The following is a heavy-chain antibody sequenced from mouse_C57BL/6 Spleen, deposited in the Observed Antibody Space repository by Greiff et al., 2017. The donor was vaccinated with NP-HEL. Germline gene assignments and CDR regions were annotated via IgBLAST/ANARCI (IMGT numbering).Heavy chain of an antibody. V-gene: IGHV3-6*01. CDR1: GYSITSGYY. Sequence: EVQLQESGPGLVKPSQSLSLTCSVTGYSITSGYYWNWIRQFPGNKLEWMGYISYDGSNNYNPSLKNRISITRDTSKNQFFLKLNSVTTEDTATYYCARPPHYYGSSYDWYFDVWGTGTTVTVSS. CDR3: ARPPHYYGSSYDWYFDV. J-gene: IGHJ1*03. D-gene: IGHD1-1*01. CDR2: ISYDGSN.